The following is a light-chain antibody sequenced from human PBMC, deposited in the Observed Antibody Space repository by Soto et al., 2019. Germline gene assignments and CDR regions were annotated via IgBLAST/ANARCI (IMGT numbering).Light chain of an antibody. Sequence: DIQMTHAPSTLSASVGYRVTISCRASQSISSWLAWYQQKPGKAPKLLIYKASSLESGVPSRFSGSGSGTEFTLTISSLQPDDFATYYCQQYNSYSFGQGTKVDIK. CDR3: QQYNSYS. V-gene: IGKV1-5*03. CDR1: QSISSW. J-gene: IGKJ1*01. CDR2: KAS.